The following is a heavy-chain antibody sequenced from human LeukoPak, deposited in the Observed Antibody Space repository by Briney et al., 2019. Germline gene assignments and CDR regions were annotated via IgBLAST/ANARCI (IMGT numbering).Heavy chain of an antibody. CDR3: ASAGYSYGYYYYMDV. Sequence: ASVKVSCKASAYTFTSYAINWVRQATGQGLEWMGWMNPNSGNTGYAQKFQGRVTMTRNTSISTAYMELSSLRSEDTAVYYCASAGYSYGYYYYMDVWGKGTTVTVSS. D-gene: IGHD5-18*01. V-gene: IGHV1-8*01. J-gene: IGHJ6*03. CDR2: MNPNSGNT. CDR1: AYTFTSYA.